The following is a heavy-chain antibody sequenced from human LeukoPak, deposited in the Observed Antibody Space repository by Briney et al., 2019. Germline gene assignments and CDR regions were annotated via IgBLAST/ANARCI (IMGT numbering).Heavy chain of an antibody. CDR2: IYSAGST. J-gene: IGHJ4*02. V-gene: IGHV3-53*01. Sequence: GSLRLSCAASGFTVSSNYMSWVRQAPGKDLEWVSIIYSAGSTYYADSVQGRFTISRGNSKNTLYLQINSLRAEDTALYYCARTAVGTEMDYFDYWGQGTLVTVSS. CDR1: GFTVSSNY. D-gene: IGHD4-23*01. CDR3: ARTAVGTEMDYFDY.